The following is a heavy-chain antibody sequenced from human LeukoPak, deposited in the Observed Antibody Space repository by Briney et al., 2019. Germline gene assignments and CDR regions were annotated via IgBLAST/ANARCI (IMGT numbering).Heavy chain of an antibody. D-gene: IGHD3-16*02. Sequence: PGGALRLSCAASGFTFSSYGMHWVRQAPGKGLEWVAFIRYDGSNKYYADSVKGRFTISRDNSKNTLYLQMNSLRAEDTAVYYCAKDLPLSVTHWFDPWGQGTLVTASS. J-gene: IGHJ5*02. CDR1: GFTFSSYG. CDR3: AKDLPLSVTHWFDP. V-gene: IGHV3-30*02. CDR2: IRYDGSNK.